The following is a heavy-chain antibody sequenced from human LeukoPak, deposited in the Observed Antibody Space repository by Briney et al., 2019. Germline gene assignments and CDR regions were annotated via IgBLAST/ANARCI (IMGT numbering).Heavy chain of an antibody. CDR2: IKQDGSEK. J-gene: IGHJ6*03. CDR1: GFTFSSYW. Sequence: GGSLRLSCAASGFTFSSYWMSWVRQAPGKGLEWVANIKQDGSEKYYVDSVKGRFTISRDNAKNSLYLQMNSLRAEDTAVYYCARVGSSWYGVYYYYYYMDVWGKGTTVTVSS. D-gene: IGHD6-13*01. CDR3: ARVGSSWYGVYYYYYYMDV. V-gene: IGHV3-7*01.